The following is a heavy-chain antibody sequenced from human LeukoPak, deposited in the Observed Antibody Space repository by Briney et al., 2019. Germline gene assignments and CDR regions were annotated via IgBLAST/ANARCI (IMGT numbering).Heavy chain of an antibody. CDR1: GFTFSIAW. CDR2: IKSKTDGGTT. V-gene: IGHV3-15*01. CDR3: TISYGSGSSY. Sequence: GGSLRLSCAASGFTFSIAWMSWVRQAPGKGLEWVGRIKSKTDGGTTDYAAPVKGRFTISRDDSKNTLYLQMNSLKTADTAVYYCTISYGSGSSYWGQGTLVTVSS. J-gene: IGHJ4*02. D-gene: IGHD3-10*01.